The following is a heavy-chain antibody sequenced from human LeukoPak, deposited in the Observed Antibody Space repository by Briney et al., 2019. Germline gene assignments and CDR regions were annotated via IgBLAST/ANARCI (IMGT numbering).Heavy chain of an antibody. J-gene: IGHJ4*02. V-gene: IGHV3-9*01. CDR2: ISWNSGSI. D-gene: IGHD1-26*01. CDR3: ATDIVVGADF. Sequence: PGGSLRLSCAASGFTFDDYAMHWVRQAPGKGLEWVSGISWNSGSIGYADSVKGRFTISIDNAKNSLYLQMNSLRSEDTAVYFCATDIVVGADFWGQGTLVTVSS. CDR1: GFTFDDYA.